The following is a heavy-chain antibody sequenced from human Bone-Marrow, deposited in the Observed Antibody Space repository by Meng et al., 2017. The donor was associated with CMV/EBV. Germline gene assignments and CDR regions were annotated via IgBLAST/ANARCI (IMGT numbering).Heavy chain of an antibody. J-gene: IGHJ4*02. Sequence: QVQLVASGGVVVQPGWLLSRSCAASGFTFSCVGMHWVRQAPGKGLEWVALIRYDGTIKYYADSVKGRFTISRDNSQNTLYLEMNSLRVEDTAMYYCAKDSREGPANIYFDYWGQGTLVTVSS. CDR3: AKDSREGPANIYFDY. CDR2: IRYDGTIK. D-gene: IGHD2/OR15-2a*01. CDR1: GFTFSCVG. V-gene: IGHV3-30*02.